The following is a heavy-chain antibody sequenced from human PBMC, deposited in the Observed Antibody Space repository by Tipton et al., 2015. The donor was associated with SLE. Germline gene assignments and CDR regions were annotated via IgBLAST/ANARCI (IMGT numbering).Heavy chain of an antibody. CDR3: ARAPDILRFLEWSGDYYGMDV. V-gene: IGHV3-74*01. J-gene: IGHJ6*02. D-gene: IGHD3-3*01. Sequence: GRFTISRDNAKNTLYLQMNSLRAEDTAVYYCARAPDILRFLEWSGDYYGMDVWGQGTTVTVSS.